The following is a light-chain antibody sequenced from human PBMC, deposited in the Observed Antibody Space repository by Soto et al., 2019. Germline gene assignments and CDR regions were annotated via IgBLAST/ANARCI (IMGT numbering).Light chain of an antibody. Sequence: QSALTQPPSVSAAPGQKVTISCSGSSSNIGNNFVTWYQQLPGTAPKLLIYDNNKRPSGIPDRFSGSKSGTSATLGITGLQTGDEAVYYCGSWDSSLTYVFGTGTKVTVL. V-gene: IGLV1-51*01. CDR2: DNN. CDR3: GSWDSSLTYV. J-gene: IGLJ1*01. CDR1: SSNIGNNF.